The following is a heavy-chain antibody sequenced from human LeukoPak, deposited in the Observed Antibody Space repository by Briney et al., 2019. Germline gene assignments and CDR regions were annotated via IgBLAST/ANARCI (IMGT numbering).Heavy chain of an antibody. CDR2: INAGNGNT. D-gene: IGHD3-10*01. CDR1: GYTFTGYG. Sequence: ASVKVSCKASGYTFTGYGISWVRQAPGQGREWMGWINAGNGNTKYSQKFQGRVTITRDTSASTAYMELSSLRSEDTAVYYCAWFGELLSDYFDYWGQGTLVTVSS. J-gene: IGHJ4*02. CDR3: AWFGELLSDYFDY. V-gene: IGHV1-3*01.